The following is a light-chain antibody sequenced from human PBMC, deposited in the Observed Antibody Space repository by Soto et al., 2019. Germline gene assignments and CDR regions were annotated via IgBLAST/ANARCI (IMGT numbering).Light chain of an antibody. J-gene: IGKJ1*01. CDR2: GAS. V-gene: IGKV3-15*01. CDR3: QQYTNWPPWT. CDR1: QSVSSN. Sequence: IVMTQSPATLSVSPGERATLSCRASQSVSSNLAWYQRRPGQAPRLLIYGASTRATGIPARFSGSGSGTEFTLTISSLQTEDFAVYYCQQYTNWPPWTFGQGTKVEIK.